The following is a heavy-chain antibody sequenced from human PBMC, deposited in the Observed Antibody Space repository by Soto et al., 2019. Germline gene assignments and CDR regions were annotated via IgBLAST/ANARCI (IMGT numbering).Heavy chain of an antibody. D-gene: IGHD3-22*01. CDR3: AKDGRYVYYDSSGYHYFDY. CDR1: GFTFSSYA. J-gene: IGHJ4*02. CDR2: MSGRGGST. V-gene: IGHV3-23*01. Sequence: GGSLRLSCAASGFTFSSYAMSWVRQAPGKGLEWVSSMSGRGGSTYYADSVKGRFTISRDNSKNTLYLQMNSLRAEDTAVYYCAKDGRYVYYDSSGYHYFDYWGQGTLVTDSS.